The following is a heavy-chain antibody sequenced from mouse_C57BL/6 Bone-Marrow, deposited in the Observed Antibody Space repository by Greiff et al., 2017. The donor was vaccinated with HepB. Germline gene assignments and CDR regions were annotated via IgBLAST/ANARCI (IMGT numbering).Heavy chain of an antibody. Sequence: QVQLQQPGAELVMPGPPLSFSCKPPGYPFTTYWSHWGKQRPGQGLGWIGEIDPSDSYTNYNQNFKGKSTLTVDKSSSTAYMQLSSLTSEDSAVYYCARFPYYYGSRRDWYFDVWGTGTTVTVSS. J-gene: IGHJ1*03. CDR1: GYPFTTYW. CDR2: IDPSDSYT. D-gene: IGHD1-1*01. CDR3: ARFPYYYGSRRDWYFDV. V-gene: IGHV1-69*01.